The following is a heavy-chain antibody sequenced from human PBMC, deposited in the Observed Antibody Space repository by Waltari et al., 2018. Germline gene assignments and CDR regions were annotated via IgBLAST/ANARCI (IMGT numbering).Heavy chain of an antibody. D-gene: IGHD3-10*01. CDR1: GFTFDDYA. Sequence: EVQLVESGGGLVQPGRSLRLSCAASGFTFDDYAMHWVRQAPGKGLEWVSGISWNRGSIGYADSVKGRFTISRDNAKNSLYLQMNSLRAEDTALYYCAKGVDYYGSGSSLLGNAFDIWGQGTMVTVSS. CDR3: AKGVDYYGSGSSLLGNAFDI. CDR2: ISWNRGSI. V-gene: IGHV3-9*01. J-gene: IGHJ3*02.